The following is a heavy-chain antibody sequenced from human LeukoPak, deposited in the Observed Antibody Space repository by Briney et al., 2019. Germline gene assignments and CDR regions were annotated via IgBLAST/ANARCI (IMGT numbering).Heavy chain of an antibody. J-gene: IGHJ4*02. CDR2: ISSSSSTI. Sequence: GGSLRLSCAASGFTFSIYSMDWGRQAPGKGVEWVSYISSSSSTIYYADSVKGRFTISRDNAKNSLYLQMNSLRAEDTAVYYCARGRAAAGAGYWGQGTLVTVSS. CDR1: GFTFSIYS. V-gene: IGHV3-48*01. CDR3: ARGRAAAGAGY. D-gene: IGHD6-13*01.